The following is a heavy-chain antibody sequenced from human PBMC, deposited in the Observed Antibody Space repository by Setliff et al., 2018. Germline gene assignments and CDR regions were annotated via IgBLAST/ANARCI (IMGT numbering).Heavy chain of an antibody. J-gene: IGHJ4*02. CDR2: IYYSGST. CDR1: GGSINSYPYY. V-gene: IGHV4-39*07. D-gene: IGHD1-26*01. Sequence: SETLSLTCTVSGGSINSYPYYWGWIRQPPGKGLEWIGNIYYSGSTYYNPSLKSRVTISLDTSKNQFSLELSSVTAADTAVYYCAREKWSYYGLRKDYYFDYWGQGTLVTV. CDR3: AREKWSYYGLRKDYYFDY.